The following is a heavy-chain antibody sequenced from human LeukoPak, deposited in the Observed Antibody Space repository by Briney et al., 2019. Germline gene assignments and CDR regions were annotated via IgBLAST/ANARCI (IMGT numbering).Heavy chain of an antibody. CDR1: GFTVSSNY. CDR2: IYSGGST. J-gene: IGHJ3*02. CDR3: ARAPPGWAFDI. V-gene: IGHV3-53*01. Sequence: GGSLRLSCAASGFTVSSNYMSWVRQAPGKGLEWVSVIYSGGSTYYADSVKGRFTISRDNSKNTLYLQMNSLRAEDTAVYYCARAPPGWAFDIWGQGTMVTVSS.